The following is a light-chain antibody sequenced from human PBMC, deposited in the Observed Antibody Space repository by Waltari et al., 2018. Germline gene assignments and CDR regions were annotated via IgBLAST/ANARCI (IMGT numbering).Light chain of an antibody. CDR2: EVS. CDR3: SSYTTSTSYVV. Sequence: QSALTQPASVSGSPGQSITISCPGTSSDVGDYRYVARYQQHPGKAPKLMIYEVSNRPSGVSNRFSGSKSGNTASLTISGLQAEDEADYYCSSYTTSTSYVVFGGGTKLTVL. CDR1: SSDVGDYRY. V-gene: IGLV2-14*01. J-gene: IGLJ2*01.